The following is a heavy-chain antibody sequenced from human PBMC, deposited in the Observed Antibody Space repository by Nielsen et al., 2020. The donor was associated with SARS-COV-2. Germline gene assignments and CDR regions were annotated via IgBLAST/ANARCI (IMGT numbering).Heavy chain of an antibody. J-gene: IGHJ5*01. CDR1: GYTFTGYY. CDR2: INPNSGGT. Sequence: ASVKVSCKASGYTFTGYYMHWVRQAPGQGLEWMGWINPNSGGTNYAQRFKGRVTLTTDTSISTAYMEMSRLRSDDTAVYYCARDSRNYGFNWFDSWGQGTLVTVSS. CDR3: ARDSRNYGFNWFDS. V-gene: IGHV1-2*02. D-gene: IGHD1-7*01.